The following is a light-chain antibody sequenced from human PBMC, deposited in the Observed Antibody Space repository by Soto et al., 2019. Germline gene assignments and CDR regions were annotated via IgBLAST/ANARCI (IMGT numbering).Light chain of an antibody. CDR3: CSYAGSSTFVV. Sequence: QSALTLPASVSGSPGQSITISCTGTASDVGSYDLVSWYQQHPGKAPKLIIYEARKRPSGVSNRFSGSTSGNTASLTISGLQAEDEADYYCCSYAGSSTFVVFGGGTKLTVL. J-gene: IGLJ3*02. V-gene: IGLV2-23*02. CDR1: ASDVGSYDL. CDR2: EAR.